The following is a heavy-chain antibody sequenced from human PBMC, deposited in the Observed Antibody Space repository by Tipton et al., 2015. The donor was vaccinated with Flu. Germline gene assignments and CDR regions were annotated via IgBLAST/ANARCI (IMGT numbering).Heavy chain of an antibody. CDR1: GGSISSYY. CDR3: ARHDSPTRGARP. CDR2: IYYSGST. V-gene: IGHV4-59*08. J-gene: IGHJ5*02. D-gene: IGHD1-26*01. Sequence: TLSLTCTVSGGSISSYYWSWIRQPPGKGLEWIGYIYYSGSTNYNPSLKSRVTITVDTSKNQFSLKLSSVTAADTAVYYCARHDSPTRGARPWGQGTLVTVSS.